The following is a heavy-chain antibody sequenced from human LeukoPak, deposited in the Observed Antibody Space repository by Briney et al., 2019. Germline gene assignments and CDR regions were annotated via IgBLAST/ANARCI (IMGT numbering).Heavy chain of an antibody. Sequence: GGSLRLSCAASGFTFSSYSMNWVRQAPGKGLEWVSYISSSSSTIYYADSVKGRFTISRDNAKNSLYLQMNSLRAEDTALYYCAKDMFVRLLWFGEIYYYGMDVWGQGTTVTVSS. D-gene: IGHD3-10*01. V-gene: IGHV3-48*04. J-gene: IGHJ6*02. CDR1: GFTFSSYS. CDR2: ISSSSSTI. CDR3: AKDMFVRLLWFGEIYYYGMDV.